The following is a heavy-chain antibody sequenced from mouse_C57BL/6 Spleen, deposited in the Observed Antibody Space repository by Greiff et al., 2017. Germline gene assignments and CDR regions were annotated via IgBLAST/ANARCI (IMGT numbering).Heavy chain of an antibody. CDR3: ASPRQLRPFAY. V-gene: IGHV1-74*01. D-gene: IGHD3-2*02. CDR2: IHPSDSDT. Sequence: QVQLKQPGAELVKPGASVKVSCKASGYTFTSYWMHWVKQRPGQGLEWIGRIHPSDSDTNYNQKFKGKATLTVDKSSSTAYMQLSSLTSEDSAVYYCASPRQLRPFAYWGQGTLVTVSA. CDR1: GYTFTSYW. J-gene: IGHJ3*01.